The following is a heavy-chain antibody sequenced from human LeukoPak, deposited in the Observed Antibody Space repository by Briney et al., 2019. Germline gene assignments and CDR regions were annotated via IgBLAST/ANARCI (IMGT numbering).Heavy chain of an antibody. J-gene: IGHJ5*02. V-gene: IGHV1-8*02. CDR1: GYTFTSYD. CDR2: MNPNSGNT. D-gene: IGHD3-3*01. Sequence: GASVKVSCKASGYTFTSYDINWVRQATGQGLEWMGWMNPNSGNTGYAQKFQGRVTMTRDTSTSTVYMELSSLRSEDTAVYYCAREYYDPNWFDPWGQGTLVTVSS. CDR3: AREYYDPNWFDP.